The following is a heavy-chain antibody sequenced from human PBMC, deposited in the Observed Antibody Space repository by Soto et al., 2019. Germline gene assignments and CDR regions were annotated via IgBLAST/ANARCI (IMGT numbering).Heavy chain of an antibody. CDR3: ARGGNLYWYFDL. D-gene: IGHD1-26*01. CDR1: VYTFTSYA. Sequence: QVQLEQSGAEVKKPGASVKVPCKASVYTFTSYAMHWVRQAPGQRLEWMGWINAGNGNTKYSQKFQGRVTITRDTSASTAYMELSSLRSEDTAVYYCARGGNLYWYFDLWGRGTLVTVSS. J-gene: IGHJ2*01. CDR2: INAGNGNT. V-gene: IGHV1-3*01.